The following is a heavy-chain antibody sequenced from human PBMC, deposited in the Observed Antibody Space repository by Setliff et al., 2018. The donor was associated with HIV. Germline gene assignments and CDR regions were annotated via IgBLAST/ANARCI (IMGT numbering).Heavy chain of an antibody. Sequence: ASVKVSCKASASRYSFTAYNMHWVRQAPGQGLEWMGWMNPSSGHTGYAHKFQGRVTMTRDTSISTAFMELSSLTSEDSAVYYCARGGGSSYLYDSRGSEYFQFWGQGALVTVSS. CDR3: ARGGGSSYLYDSRGSEYFQF. V-gene: IGHV1-8*02. CDR2: MNPSSGHT. CDR1: ASRYSFTAYN. J-gene: IGHJ1*01. D-gene: IGHD3-22*01.